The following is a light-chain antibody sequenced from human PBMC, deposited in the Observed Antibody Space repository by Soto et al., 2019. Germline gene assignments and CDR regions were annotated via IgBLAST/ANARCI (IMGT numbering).Light chain of an antibody. CDR3: QQYHIYAT. J-gene: IGKJ1*01. CDR2: RAS. Sequence: DIQMTQSPSTLSASVGDRVTITCRASQTINHWLAWYQQKPGEAPKLLMYRASNLADGVPSRFSGSGSGTEYTLTVSSLQPDDFASYYCQQYHIYATFGQGTRVEVK. CDR1: QTINHW. V-gene: IGKV1-5*03.